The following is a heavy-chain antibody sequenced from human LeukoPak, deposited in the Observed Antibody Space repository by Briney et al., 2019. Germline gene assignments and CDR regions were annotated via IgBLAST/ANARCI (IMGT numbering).Heavy chain of an antibody. D-gene: IGHD6-19*01. J-gene: IGHJ4*02. Sequence: SETLSLTCTVSGGSISSYYWSWVRQPPGKGLEWIGYIFYSGTTYYNPSLKSRVTISVDTSKNQFSLKLSSVTAADTAVYYCARGDSSGRSGRKYYFDYWGQGTLVTVSS. CDR3: ARGDSSGRSGRKYYFDY. V-gene: IGHV4-59*08. CDR2: IFYSGTT. CDR1: GGSISSYY.